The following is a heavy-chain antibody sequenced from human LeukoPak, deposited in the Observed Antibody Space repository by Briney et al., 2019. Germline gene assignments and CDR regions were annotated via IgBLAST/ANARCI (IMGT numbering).Heavy chain of an antibody. V-gene: IGHV3-23*01. D-gene: IGHD3-22*01. J-gene: IGHJ4*02. CDR1: GITLSNYG. CDR3: AKRGVVIRVILVGFHKEAYYFDS. CDR2: ISGSGGAT. Sequence: GGSLRLSCVVSGITLSNYGMSWVRQAPRKGMERVAGISGSGGATTYADAVKGRFTISRDSPKNTLYLHMSSLRADDTAVYFCAKRGVVIRVILVGFHKEAYYFDSWGQGALVTVSS.